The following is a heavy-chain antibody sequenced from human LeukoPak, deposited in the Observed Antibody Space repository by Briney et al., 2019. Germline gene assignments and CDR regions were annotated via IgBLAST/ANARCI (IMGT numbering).Heavy chain of an antibody. CDR3: ATGYSGNGVGY. V-gene: IGHV3-74*01. CDR2: ITTDGSST. J-gene: IGHJ4*02. CDR1: GFTFSSYW. D-gene: IGHD5-12*01. Sequence: SGGSLRLSCAASGFTFSSYWMHWVRQRPGKGLVWVSRITTDGSSTTYADSVKGRFTVSRDNAKNTLHLQMNSLRAEDTAVYYCATGYSGNGVGYWGQGTLVTVSS.